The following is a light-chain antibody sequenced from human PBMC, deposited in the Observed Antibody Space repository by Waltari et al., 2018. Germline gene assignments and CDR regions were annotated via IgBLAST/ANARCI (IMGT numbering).Light chain of an antibody. CDR2: VNSDGSH. J-gene: IGLJ3*02. CDR1: SGHSRNV. Sequence: QLVLTQSPSASASPGASVKPTCTLSSGHSRNVIAWHQQQPEKGPRYLMKVNSDGSHSKGDKIPDRFSGSSSGAEHYLTISSLQSEDEADYYCQTGGHGTWVFGGGTKLTVL. CDR3: QTGGHGTWV. V-gene: IGLV4-69*01.